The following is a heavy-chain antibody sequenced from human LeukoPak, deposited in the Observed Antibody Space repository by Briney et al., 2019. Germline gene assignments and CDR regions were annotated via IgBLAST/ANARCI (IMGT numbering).Heavy chain of an antibody. CDR3: ARGYFDSSGYSNPFDR. CDR2: IHSSGST. D-gene: IGHD3-22*01. Sequence: SETLSLTCIDSGVSISTSYWSWMRQPPGKGLEWIGYIHSSGSTNYNPSLKSRVTISADTAKNQFSLELTSVTAADTAVYYCARGYFDSSGYSNPFDRWGQGTLVTVSS. CDR1: GVSISTSY. J-gene: IGHJ4*02. V-gene: IGHV4-4*09.